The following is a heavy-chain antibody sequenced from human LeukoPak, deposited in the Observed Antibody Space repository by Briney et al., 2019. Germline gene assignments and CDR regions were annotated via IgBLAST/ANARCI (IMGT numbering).Heavy chain of an antibody. V-gene: IGHV4-34*09. CDR3: ARAAQNWNNAPYFDF. CDR1: GGSFSGYY. J-gene: IGHJ4*02. D-gene: IGHD1/OR15-1a*01. Sequence: PSETLSLTCAVYGGSFSGYYWSWIRQPPGKGLEWIGYIYYSGATYYNPSLKSRLTISRDTSNNQFSLKVSSVTAADTAGDYWARAAQNWNNAPYFDFWGQGTLVTVSS. CDR2: IYYSGAT.